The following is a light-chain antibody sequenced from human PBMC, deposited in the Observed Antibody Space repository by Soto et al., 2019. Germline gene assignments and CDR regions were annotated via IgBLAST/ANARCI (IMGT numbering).Light chain of an antibody. CDR3: QQRSNWIT. CDR2: DAC. V-gene: IGKV3-11*01. Sequence: IVLTQSPATLSLSPGERATLSCRASQSVSSYLAWYQQKPGQAPMLLICDACNGATGIPARFSGRGAGADFTLTISSLEPEDFAVYYCQQRSNWITFGQGTRLEIK. CDR1: QSVSSY. J-gene: IGKJ5*01.